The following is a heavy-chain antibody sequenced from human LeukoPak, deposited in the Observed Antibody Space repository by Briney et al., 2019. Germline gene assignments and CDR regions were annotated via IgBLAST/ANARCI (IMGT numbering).Heavy chain of an antibody. D-gene: IGHD6-19*01. J-gene: IGHJ4*02. Sequence: SETLSLTCTVSGGSISSSSYYWGWIRQPPGKGLEWIGSIYYSGSTYYNPSLKSRVTISVDTSKNQFSLKLSSVIAADTAVYYCASYSSGWYEDFDYWGQGTLVTVSS. CDR3: ASYSSGWYEDFDY. CDR1: GGSISSSSYY. V-gene: IGHV4-39*01. CDR2: IYYSGST.